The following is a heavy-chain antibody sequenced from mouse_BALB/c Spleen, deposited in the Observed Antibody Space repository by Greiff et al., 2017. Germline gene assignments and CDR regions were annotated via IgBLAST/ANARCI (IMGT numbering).Heavy chain of an antibody. J-gene: IGHJ4*01. D-gene: IGHD1-1*01. CDR2: ISSGSSTI. CDR1: GFTFSSFG. Sequence: EVQRVESGGGLVQPGGSRKLSCAASGFTFSSFGMHWVRQAPEKGLEWVAYISSGSSTIYYADTVKGRFTISRDNPKNTLFLQMTSLRSEDTAMYYCARDYGSIAMDYWGQGTSVTVSS. CDR3: ARDYGSIAMDY. V-gene: IGHV5-17*02.